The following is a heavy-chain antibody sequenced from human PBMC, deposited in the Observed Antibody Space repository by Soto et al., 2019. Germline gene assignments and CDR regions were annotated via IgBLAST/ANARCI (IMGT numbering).Heavy chain of an antibody. CDR2: ISYDGSNK. CDR1: GFTFSSYA. D-gene: IGHD3-3*01. V-gene: IGHV3-30-3*01. CDR3: ASKRARDFRSGYYLDYGMDV. J-gene: IGHJ6*02. Sequence: GGSLRLSCAASGFTFSSYAMHWVRQAPGKGLEWVAVISYDGSNKYYADSVKGRFTISRDNSKNTLYLQMNSLRAEDTAVYYCASKRARDFRSGYYLDYGMDVWGQGTTVTVSS.